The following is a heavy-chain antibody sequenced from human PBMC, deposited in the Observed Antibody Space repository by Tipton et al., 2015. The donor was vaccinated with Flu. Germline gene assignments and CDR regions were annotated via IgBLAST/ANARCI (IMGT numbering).Heavy chain of an antibody. CDR1: GGSNNSSSYY. CDR3: ARELHTGFYDLGDL. J-gene: IGHJ1*01. V-gene: IGHV4-39*07. D-gene: IGHD3-16*01. CDR2: LHYRGST. Sequence: TLSLTCTVSGGSNNSSSYYWGWIRQPPGKGLEWIGSLHYRGSTYYNPPLKTRVTISGDTSKNQFFLRVDSVTAADTAVYFCARELHTGFYDLGDLWSQGKLVVVSS.